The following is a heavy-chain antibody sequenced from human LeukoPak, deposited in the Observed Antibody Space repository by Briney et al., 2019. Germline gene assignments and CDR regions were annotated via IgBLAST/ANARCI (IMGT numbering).Heavy chain of an antibody. V-gene: IGHV1-69*13. CDR3: AREGIGYSYGSDGGGVDY. CDR2: IIPIFGTA. D-gene: IGHD5-18*01. J-gene: IGHJ4*03. Sequence: SVKVSRKASGGTFSSYAISWVRQAPGQGLEWMGGIIPIFGTANYAQKFQGRVTITADESTSTAYMELSSLRSEDTAVYYCAREGIGYSYGSDGGGVDYWGQGTTVTVSS. CDR1: GGTFSSYA.